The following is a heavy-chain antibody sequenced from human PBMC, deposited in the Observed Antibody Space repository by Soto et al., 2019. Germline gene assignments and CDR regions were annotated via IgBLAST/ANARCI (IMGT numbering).Heavy chain of an antibody. Sequence: QVQLVQSGAEVKKPGASVKVSCKASGYTFTSYGISWVRQAPGQGLEWMGWISAYNGNTNYAQKLQGRVTMTTDTSTSTAHMELRSLRSDDTAVYYCARDLSYSSNRPSALDIWGQGTMVTVSS. J-gene: IGHJ3*02. CDR1: GYTFTSYG. CDR3: ARDLSYSSNRPSALDI. D-gene: IGHD6-13*01. CDR2: ISAYNGNT. V-gene: IGHV1-18*01.